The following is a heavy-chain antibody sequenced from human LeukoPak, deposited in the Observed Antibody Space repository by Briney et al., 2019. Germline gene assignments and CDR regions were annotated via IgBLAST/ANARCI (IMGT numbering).Heavy chain of an antibody. CDR3: ARGNDYYDLHY. Sequence: GGSLRLSCAVSGFTFSNYGMHWVCQAPGKGLEWLAVVWYDDAVKNYADSVKGRFTISRDNSKNTLFLQMNNLSAEDTAVYYCARGNDYYDLHYWGQGTLVTVSS. D-gene: IGHD3-22*01. CDR1: GFTFSNYG. CDR2: VWYDDAVK. V-gene: IGHV3-33*01. J-gene: IGHJ4*02.